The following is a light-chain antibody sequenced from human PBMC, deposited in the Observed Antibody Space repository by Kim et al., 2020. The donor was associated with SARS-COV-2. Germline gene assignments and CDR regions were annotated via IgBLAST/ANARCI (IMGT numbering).Light chain of an antibody. CDR2: EVS. J-gene: IGLJ2*01. V-gene: IGLV2-23*02. CDR1: SSDVGSYNL. Sequence: GQSITISCTGTSSDVGSYNLVSWYQQYPGKAPKVMIYEVSKRPSGVSNRFSGSKSGNTASLTISGLQAEDEADYYCCSYAGSSTLIFGGGTQLTVL. CDR3: CSYAGSSTLI.